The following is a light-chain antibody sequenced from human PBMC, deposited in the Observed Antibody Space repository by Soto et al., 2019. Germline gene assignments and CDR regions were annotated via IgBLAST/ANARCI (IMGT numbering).Light chain of an antibody. CDR1: QSVSSY. CDR2: DAS. CDR3: QQRSNWPPIT. Sequence: ENVLKNSPGTLSLYPWESAIIHCRASQSVSSYLAWYQQKPGQAPRLLIYDASNRATGIPARFSGGGSGTDFTLTIDNLEPEDFAIYYCQQRSNWPPITFGPGTRVDI. J-gene: IGKJ5*01. V-gene: IGKV3-11*01.